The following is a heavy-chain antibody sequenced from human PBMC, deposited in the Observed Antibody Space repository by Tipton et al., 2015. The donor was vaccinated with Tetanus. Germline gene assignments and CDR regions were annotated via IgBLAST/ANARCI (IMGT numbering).Heavy chain of an antibody. CDR2: LNHIGST. CDR3: ARGLWGGSFGPLGF. D-gene: IGHD3-3*01. Sequence: TLSLTCAVYGGSFSGYYWTWIRQPPGKGLEWIGELNHIGSTNYNPSLKSRVTISKDTSKSQFSLKLTSVTAADTAVYYCARGLWGGSFGPLGFWGQGTLVTVSS. CDR1: GGSFSGYY. V-gene: IGHV4-34*01. J-gene: IGHJ4*02.